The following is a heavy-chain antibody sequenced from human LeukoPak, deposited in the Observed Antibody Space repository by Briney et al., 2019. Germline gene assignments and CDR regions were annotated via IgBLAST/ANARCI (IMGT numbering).Heavy chain of an antibody. CDR2: IYYSGST. V-gene: IGHV4-59*01. CDR1: GGSISSYY. J-gene: IGHJ4*02. Sequence: SETLSLTCTVSGGSISSYYWSWIRQPPGKGLEWIGYIYYSGSTNYNPSLKSRVTISVDTSKNQFSLKLSSVTAADTAVYYCARVGGYYKNFDYWGQGTLVTVSS. D-gene: IGHD5-12*01. CDR3: ARVGGYYKNFDY.